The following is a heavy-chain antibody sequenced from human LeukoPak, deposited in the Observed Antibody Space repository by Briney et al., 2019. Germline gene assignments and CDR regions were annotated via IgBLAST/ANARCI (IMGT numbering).Heavy chain of an antibody. J-gene: IGHJ3*02. CDR3: ARGRLGSGSQYDAFDI. CDR2: INPNSGDT. CDR1: GYTFTGYY. Sequence: ASVTVSCKASGYTFTGYYMHWVRQAPGQGLEWMGWINPNSGDTNYAQKFQGRVTMTRDTSISTAYMELSRLTSDDTAVFYCARGRLGSGSQYDAFDIWGQGTMVTVSS. D-gene: IGHD3-10*01. V-gene: IGHV1-2*02.